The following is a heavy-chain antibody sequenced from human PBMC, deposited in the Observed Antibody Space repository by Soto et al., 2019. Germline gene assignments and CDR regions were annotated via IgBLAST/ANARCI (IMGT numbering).Heavy chain of an antibody. V-gene: IGHV1-3*01. CDR3: ARDTYGDHPSDY. CDR2: INAGNGNT. J-gene: IGHJ4*02. Sequence: GASVKVSFKASGYTLTSYAMHWVLQAPGQRLEWMGWINAGNGNTKYSQKFQGRVTITRDTSASTAYMELSSLRSEDTAVYYCARDTYGDHPSDYWGQGTLVTVS. CDR1: GYTLTSYA. D-gene: IGHD4-17*01.